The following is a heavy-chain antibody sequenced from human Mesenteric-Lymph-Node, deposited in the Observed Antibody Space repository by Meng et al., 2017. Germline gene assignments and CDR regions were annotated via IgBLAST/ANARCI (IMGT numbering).Heavy chain of an antibody. D-gene: IGHD1-26*01. V-gene: IGHV3-23*01. Sequence: GGSLRLSCAASGFTFSSNYMSWVRRAPGKGLEWVSAIGRGTDTYYADPVKGRFTMSRDKSKNTLYLEMSNLRAEDTALYYCAKHLSGSYTFDYWGQGTLVTVSS. CDR2: IGRGTDT. CDR3: AKHLSGSYTFDY. J-gene: IGHJ4*02. CDR1: GFTFSSNY.